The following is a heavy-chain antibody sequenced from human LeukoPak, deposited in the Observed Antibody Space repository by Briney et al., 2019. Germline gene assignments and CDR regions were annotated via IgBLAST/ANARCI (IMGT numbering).Heavy chain of an antibody. D-gene: IGHD6-19*01. CDR2: INPNSGGT. V-gene: IGHV1-2*02. CDR3: ARDWSYNSGSNDAFDI. Sequence: EASVKVSCKASGYTFTGYYIHWVRQAPGQGLEWMGWINPNSGGTNYAQKFQGRVTMTRDTSISTAYMELSRLRSDDPPVYSCARDWSYNSGSNDAFDIWGQGTMVTVSS. J-gene: IGHJ3*02. CDR1: GYTFTGYY.